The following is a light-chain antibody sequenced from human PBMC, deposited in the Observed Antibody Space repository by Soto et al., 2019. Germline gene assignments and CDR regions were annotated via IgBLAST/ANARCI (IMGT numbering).Light chain of an antibody. Sequence: EVVMTQSPATLSVSPGERATLSCRASQSVSRNLAWYQQRPGRAPRLLIYDASTRATNIPTRFSGSGSGTEFTLTISSLQSEYFAVYYCQQYNHWPLYTFGQGPKLEIK. CDR3: QQYNHWPLYT. CDR1: QSVSRN. J-gene: IGKJ2*01. V-gene: IGKV3-15*01. CDR2: DAS.